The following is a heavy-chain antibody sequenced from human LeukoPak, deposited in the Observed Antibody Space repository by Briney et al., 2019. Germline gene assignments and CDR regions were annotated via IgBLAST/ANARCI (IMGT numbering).Heavy chain of an antibody. Sequence: GGSLRLSCAASGFIFSNYAMTWVRQAPGKGLEWVSVISSSGGSTYYADSVKGQFTISRDNSKNTLYLQMNSLRAEDTAVYHCAREVYYDSPFVDYWGQGTLVTVSS. CDR3: AREVYYDSPFVDY. CDR2: ISSSGGST. V-gene: IGHV3-23*01. D-gene: IGHD3-22*01. J-gene: IGHJ4*02. CDR1: GFIFSNYA.